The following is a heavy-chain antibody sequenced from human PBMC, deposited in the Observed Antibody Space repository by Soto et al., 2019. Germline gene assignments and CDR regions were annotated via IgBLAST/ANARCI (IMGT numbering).Heavy chain of an antibody. J-gene: IGHJ5*02. CDR2: INHSGST. CDR3: ARGPKYYYGSGSYRFNWFDP. D-gene: IGHD3-10*01. V-gene: IGHV4-34*01. CDR1: GGSFSGYY. Sequence: SETLSLTCAVYGGSFSGYYWSWIRQPPGKGLEWIGEINHSGSTNYNPSLKSRVTISVDTSKNQFSLKLSSVTAADTAVYYCARGPKYYYGSGSYRFNWFDPWGQGTLVTVSS.